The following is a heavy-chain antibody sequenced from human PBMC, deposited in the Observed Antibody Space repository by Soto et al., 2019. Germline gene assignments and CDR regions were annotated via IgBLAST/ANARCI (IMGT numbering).Heavy chain of an antibody. V-gene: IGHV4-39*01. D-gene: IGHD2-15*01. J-gene: IGHJ5*02. Sequence: QLQLQESGPGLVKPSETLSLTCTVSGGSISRSSYYWGWIRQPPGKGLEWIGSIYYSGSTYYNPSLKSRVTISVDTSKNQFSLKVSSVPAADTAVYYCARHGQYCSGGSCYSGLYNWFDPWGQGTLVTVSS. CDR1: GGSISRSSYY. CDR3: ARHGQYCSGGSCYSGLYNWFDP. CDR2: IYYSGST.